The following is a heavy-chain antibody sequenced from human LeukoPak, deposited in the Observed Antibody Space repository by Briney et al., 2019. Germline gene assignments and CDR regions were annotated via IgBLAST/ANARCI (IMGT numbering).Heavy chain of an antibody. CDR1: GYTFTGYY. V-gene: IGHV1-2*06. Sequence: TVNVSCKASGYTFTGYYMHWVRQAPGQGLEWMGRINPNSGGTNYAQMFQGRATMTRDTSISTAYMELSRLRSDDTAVYYCARDRIAAAGQLYNWFDPWGQGTLVTVSS. J-gene: IGHJ5*02. CDR3: ARDRIAAAGQLYNWFDP. D-gene: IGHD6-13*01. CDR2: INPNSGGT.